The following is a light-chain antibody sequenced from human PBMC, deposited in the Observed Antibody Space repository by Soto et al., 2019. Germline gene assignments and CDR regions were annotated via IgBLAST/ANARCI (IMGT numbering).Light chain of an antibody. Sequence: QSALTQPASVSGSPGQSITISCTGTNNDVGGFNYVSWYQQHPGKAPKLMIYEVRNRPSGVSTRFSGSKSGNTASLTISGLQAEDEADYYCSSYTSSSTVVFGGGTKVTVL. V-gene: IGLV2-14*01. CDR1: NNDVGGFNY. CDR3: SSYTSSSTVV. CDR2: EVR. J-gene: IGLJ2*01.